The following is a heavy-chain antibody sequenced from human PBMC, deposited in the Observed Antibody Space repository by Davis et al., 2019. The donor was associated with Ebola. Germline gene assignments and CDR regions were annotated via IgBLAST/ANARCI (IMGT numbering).Heavy chain of an antibody. CDR1: GYSFTSHW. D-gene: IGHD2-15*01. J-gene: IGHJ4*02. CDR3: ARSMRYCSGDMCQFWDIFDY. Sequence: PGGSLRLSCKGSGYSFTSHWIAWVRQMPGKGLEWMGIIYPGDSDTRYSPSFQGQVTMSADKSINTAYLHWSSLKASDTAMYYCARSMRYCSGDMCQFWDIFDYWGQGTLVTVSS. CDR2: IYPGDSDT. V-gene: IGHV5-51*01.